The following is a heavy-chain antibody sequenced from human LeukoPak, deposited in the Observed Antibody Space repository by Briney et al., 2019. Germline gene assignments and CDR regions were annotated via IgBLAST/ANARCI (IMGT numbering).Heavy chain of an antibody. D-gene: IGHD5-12*01. Sequence: GGSLRLSCAASGFTFSSYSMNWVRQAPGKGLEWVSSISSSSSYIYYADSVKGRFTISRDNAKNSLYLQMNSQRAEDTAVYYCARDRVVATIGWVDYWGQGTLVTV. CDR1: GFTFSSYS. CDR3: ARDRVVATIGWVDY. V-gene: IGHV3-21*01. J-gene: IGHJ4*02. CDR2: ISSSSSYI.